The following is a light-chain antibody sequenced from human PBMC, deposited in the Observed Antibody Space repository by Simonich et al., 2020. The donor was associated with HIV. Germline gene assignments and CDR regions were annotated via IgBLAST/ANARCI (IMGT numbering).Light chain of an antibody. J-gene: IGLJ3*02. V-gene: IGLV1-40*01. CDR1: SSNIGAGHD. Sequence: QSVLTQPPSVSGAPGQRVTISCTGSSSNIGAGHDVNWYQQLPGTAPKLLIYGNRNRPPGVPDRFSGSKSGTSASLAITGLQAEDEADYYCQSYDSSLSGSVFGGGTKLTVL. CDR3: QSYDSSLSGSV. CDR2: GNR.